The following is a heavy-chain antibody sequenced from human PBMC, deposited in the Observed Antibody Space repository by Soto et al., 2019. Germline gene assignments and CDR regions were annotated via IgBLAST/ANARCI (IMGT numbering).Heavy chain of an antibody. D-gene: IGHD5-12*01. CDR1: GFTFSDHH. J-gene: IGHJ4*02. Sequence: EVQLVESGGGLVQPGGSLRLPCAASGFTFSDHHIDWVRQAPGKGLEGVGRIRSKAQGDITDYAATVKGRFTISRDDSKNSLHLQMNSLKSEDTAVYYCAVDIVGTGSFWGQGTLLTVSS. CDR3: AVDIVGTGSF. CDR2: IRSKAQGDIT. V-gene: IGHV3-72*01.